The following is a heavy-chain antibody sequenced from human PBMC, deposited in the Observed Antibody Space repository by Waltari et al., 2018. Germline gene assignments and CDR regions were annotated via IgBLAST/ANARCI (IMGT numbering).Heavy chain of an antibody. CDR1: GDSASNPYL. J-gene: IGHJ4*02. Sequence: QLQLQESGPGLVQPSGTLSLTCAVSGDSASNPYLWNWVRQPPGKGLEWIGQVHGSTGRTNYNPSFASRVTVSLDTCDNQFSLKLTYATAADTAVYYCARDRGRGLYLDTWGPGTLVTVSP. CDR2: VHGSTGRT. CDR3: ARDRGRGLYLDT. D-gene: IGHD2-15*01. V-gene: IGHV4-4*02.